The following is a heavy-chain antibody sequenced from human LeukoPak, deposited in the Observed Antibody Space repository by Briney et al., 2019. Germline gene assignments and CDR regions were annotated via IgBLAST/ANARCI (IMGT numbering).Heavy chain of an antibody. CDR2: INSDGSST. D-gene: IGHD2-15*01. CDR1: GFTFSSYG. V-gene: IGHV3-74*01. J-gene: IGHJ4*02. Sequence: GGSLRLSCAASGFTFSSYGMHWVRQAPGKGLGWVSRINSDGSSTSHADSVKGRFAISRDNAKNTLYLQMNSLRAADTAVYYCARRIPNALYYFDYWGQGTLVTVSS. CDR3: ARRIPNALYYFDY.